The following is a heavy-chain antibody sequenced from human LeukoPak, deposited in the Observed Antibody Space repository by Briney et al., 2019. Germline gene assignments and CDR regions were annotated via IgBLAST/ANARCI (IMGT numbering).Heavy chain of an antibody. CDR3: AKSNSGWYVPPSD. D-gene: IGHD6-19*01. V-gene: IGHV3-30*18. J-gene: IGHJ4*02. Sequence: GRSLRLSCAVSGFAFSDYGMHWVRQAPGKGLEWLAVISYDGSNVYYADSVKGRFTISRDNSKNTLSLQMNSLRAEDTAVYYCAKSNSGWYVPPSDWGQGTLVSVSS. CDR1: GFAFSDYG. CDR2: ISYDGSNV.